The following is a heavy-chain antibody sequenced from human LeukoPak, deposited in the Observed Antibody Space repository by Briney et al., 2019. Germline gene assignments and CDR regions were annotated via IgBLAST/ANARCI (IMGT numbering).Heavy chain of an antibody. J-gene: IGHJ4*02. CDR3: AAVGVNRRALFDY. D-gene: IGHD3-10*01. Sequence: GASVKVSCKASGFTFTSSAMQWVRQARGQRLEWIGWIVVGSGNTNYAQKFQERVTITRDMSTSTAYMELSSLRSEDTAVYYCAAVGVNRRALFDYWGQGTLVTVSS. CDR2: IVVGSGNT. V-gene: IGHV1-58*02. CDR1: GFTFTSSA.